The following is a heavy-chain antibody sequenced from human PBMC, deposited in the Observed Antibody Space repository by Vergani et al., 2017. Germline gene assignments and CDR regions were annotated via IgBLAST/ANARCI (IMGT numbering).Heavy chain of an antibody. V-gene: IGHV3-23*04. CDR3: AKEPDGSSWYDYYYGMDV. J-gene: IGHJ6*02. CDR1: GFTFSSYA. Sequence: EVQLVESGGGVVQPGGSLRLSCAASGFTFSSYAMSWVRQAPGKGLEWVSAISGSGGSTYYADSVKGRFTISRDNSKNTLYLQMNSLRAEDTAVDYCAKEPDGSSWYDYYYGMDVWGQGTTVTVSS. CDR2: ISGSGGST. D-gene: IGHD6-13*01.